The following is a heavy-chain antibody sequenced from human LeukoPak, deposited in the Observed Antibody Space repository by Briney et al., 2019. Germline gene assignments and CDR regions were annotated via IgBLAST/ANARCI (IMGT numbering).Heavy chain of an antibody. CDR3: AKDPFSYSWSFLITAYFQH. D-gene: IGHD5-18*01. CDR1: GFTFSSYG. V-gene: IGHV3-30*18. Sequence: GGSLRLSCAASGFTFSSYGMHWVRQAPGKGLEWMAVISYDGSNKYYADSVKGRFTISRDNSKNTLYLQMNSLRAEDTAVYYCAKDPFSYSWSFLITAYFQHWGQGTLVTVSS. J-gene: IGHJ1*01. CDR2: ISYDGSNK.